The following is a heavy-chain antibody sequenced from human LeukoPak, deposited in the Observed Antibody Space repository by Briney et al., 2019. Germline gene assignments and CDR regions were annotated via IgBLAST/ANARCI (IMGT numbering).Heavy chain of an antibody. CDR1: GGSISDFY. Sequence: SETLSLTCTVSGGSISDFYWSWIRQSPGKGLEWIGYAYYSGSTNYNPSLKSRVTISVDESKNQFSPKVSSVTAADTAVYYCARSDSSWSPFDYWGQGTLVTVSS. J-gene: IGHJ4*02. CDR2: AYYSGST. V-gene: IGHV4-59*12. D-gene: IGHD6-13*01. CDR3: ARSDSSWSPFDY.